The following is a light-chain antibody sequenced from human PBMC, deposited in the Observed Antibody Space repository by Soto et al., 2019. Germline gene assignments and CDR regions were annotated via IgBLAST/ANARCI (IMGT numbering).Light chain of an antibody. J-gene: IGLJ1*01. Sequence: TKTSSDVGGYNYVSWYQQHPGKAPKLMIYDVSNRPSGVSNRFSGSKSGNTASLTISGLQAEDEADYYCSSYTSSSTGVFGTGTKVTVL. V-gene: IGLV2-14*04. CDR1: SSDVGGYNY. CDR3: SSYTSSSTGV. CDR2: DVS.